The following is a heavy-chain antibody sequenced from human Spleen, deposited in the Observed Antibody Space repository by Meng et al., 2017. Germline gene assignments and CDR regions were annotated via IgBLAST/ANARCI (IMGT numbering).Heavy chain of an antibody. Sequence: QVQLQQSGAGLLKPSETLSLTCAIYGGSFSGYYWSWIRQPPGKGLEWIGEINHSGSTNYNPSLKSRVTISVDTSKNQFSLKLSSVTAADTAVYYCARGMVYFGTGFDPWGQGTLVTVSS. V-gene: IGHV4-34*01. CDR1: GGSFSGYY. J-gene: IGHJ5*02. D-gene: IGHD2-8*01. CDR3: ARGMVYFGTGFDP. CDR2: INHSGST.